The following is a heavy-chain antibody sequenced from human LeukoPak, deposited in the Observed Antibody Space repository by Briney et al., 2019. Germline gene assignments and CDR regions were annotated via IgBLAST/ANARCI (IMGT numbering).Heavy chain of an antibody. Sequence: GGSLRLSCAASGFTFSTYWMSWVRQAPGKGLEWVANIKGDGSEKNYVGSVKGRFTISRDNAKNSLHLQMSSLRAEDTAVYYCAKDTPFGGNWGQGTLVTVSS. D-gene: IGHD1-26*01. CDR3: AKDTPFGGN. J-gene: IGHJ4*02. CDR2: IKGDGSEK. V-gene: IGHV3-7*01. CDR1: GFTFSTYW.